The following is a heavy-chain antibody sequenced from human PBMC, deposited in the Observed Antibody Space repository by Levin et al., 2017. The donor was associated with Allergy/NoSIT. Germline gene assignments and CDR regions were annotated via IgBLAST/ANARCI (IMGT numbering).Heavy chain of an antibody. Sequence: LSLTCAASGFIVRDSSMSWIRPAPGKGLEWVSYISRGNSYTNYLDSVKGRFTISRDNAKNSLYLQMNSLRAEDTAIYYCARGRVPNDYWGQGTLVTVSS. J-gene: IGHJ4*02. V-gene: IGHV3-11*05. D-gene: IGHD3-10*01. CDR1: GFIVRDSS. CDR3: ARGRVPNDY. CDR2: ISRGNSYT.